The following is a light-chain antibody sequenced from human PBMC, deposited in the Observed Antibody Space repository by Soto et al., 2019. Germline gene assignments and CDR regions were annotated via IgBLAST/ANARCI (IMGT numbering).Light chain of an antibody. Sequence: QSALTQPPSASGSRGQSVTISCTGTSSDVGGYNYVSWYQQHPGKAPKLMIYEVSKRPPGVPDRFSGSKSGNTASLTVYGLQAEDEADYYCSSYADSVIFGGGTKLTVL. J-gene: IGLJ2*01. CDR3: SSYADSVI. CDR2: EVS. V-gene: IGLV2-8*01. CDR1: SSDVGGYNY.